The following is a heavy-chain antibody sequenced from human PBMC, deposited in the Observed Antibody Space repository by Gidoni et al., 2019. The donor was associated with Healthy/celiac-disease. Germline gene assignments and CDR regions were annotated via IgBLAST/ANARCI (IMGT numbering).Heavy chain of an antibody. V-gene: IGHV3-53*04. Sequence: EVQLVESGGGLVQPGGSLRLSCAASGFTVSRNYMSWVRQAPGKGLEWVSVIYSGGSTYYADSVKGRFTISRHNSKNTLYLQMNSLRAEDTAVYYCARGRITIFGVGPPLDYWGQGTLVTVSS. D-gene: IGHD3-3*01. CDR2: IYSGGST. J-gene: IGHJ4*02. CDR3: ARGRITIFGVGPPLDY. CDR1: GFTVSRNY.